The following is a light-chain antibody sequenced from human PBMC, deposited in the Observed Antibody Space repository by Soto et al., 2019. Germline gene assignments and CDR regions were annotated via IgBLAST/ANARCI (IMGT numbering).Light chain of an antibody. Sequence: QLVLTQPASVSGSPGQSITISCTGTSNDVGAYKYVSWYQQLPGKAPKLMIYEVSNRPSGVSNRFSGSKSGNTASLTISGLQAEDEADYYCSSYTSTSTLFGGGTKLTVL. J-gene: IGLJ3*02. CDR3: SSYTSTSTL. V-gene: IGLV2-14*01. CDR2: EVS. CDR1: SNDVGAYKY.